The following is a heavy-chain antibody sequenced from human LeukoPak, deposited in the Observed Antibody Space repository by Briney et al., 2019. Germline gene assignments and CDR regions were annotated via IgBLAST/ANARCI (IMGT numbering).Heavy chain of an antibody. CDR1: GFTFSDSS. V-gene: IGHV3-7*01. CDR2: IKQGEGDK. J-gene: IGHJ4*02. CDR3: ERGGLFGTLDY. D-gene: IGHD3-16*02. Sequence: GGSLRLSCVASGFTFSDSSMSWVRQAPGKGLEWLANIKQGEGDKFYLESVMGRFTISRDNGNNSLFLQLTSLRVEDTAVYYCERGGLFGTLDYWGQGARVTVS.